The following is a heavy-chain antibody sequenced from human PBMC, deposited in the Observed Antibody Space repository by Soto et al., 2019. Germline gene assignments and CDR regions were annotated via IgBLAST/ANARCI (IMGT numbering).Heavy chain of an antibody. CDR3: ARGHASSYYYYYGMDV. CDR1: GASISSYY. Sequence: PSETLSLTCTVSGASISSYYWTWFRQPPGKRLEWIGYIYHSGITNYNPSLKSRVTISMDTSKNQFSLKLSSVTSADTAVYYCARGHASSYYYYYGMDVWGQGTTVTVSS. D-gene: IGHD6-13*01. V-gene: IGHV4-59*01. J-gene: IGHJ6*02. CDR2: IYHSGIT.